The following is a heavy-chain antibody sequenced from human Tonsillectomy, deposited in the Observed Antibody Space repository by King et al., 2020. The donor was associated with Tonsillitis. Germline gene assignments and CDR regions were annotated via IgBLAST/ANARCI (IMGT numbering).Heavy chain of an antibody. Sequence: QLQESGPGLVKPSETLSLTCTVSGGSICSSSYYWGWIRQPPGKGLEWIGSIYYSGSTYYNPSLKSRVTISVDTSKNQFSLKLSSVTAADTAVYYCARHRQGAYYDSSGYFDYWGQGTLVTVSS. CDR1: GGSICSSSYY. CDR3: ARHRQGAYYDSSGYFDY. D-gene: IGHD3-22*01. J-gene: IGHJ4*02. CDR2: IYYSGST. V-gene: IGHV4-39*07.